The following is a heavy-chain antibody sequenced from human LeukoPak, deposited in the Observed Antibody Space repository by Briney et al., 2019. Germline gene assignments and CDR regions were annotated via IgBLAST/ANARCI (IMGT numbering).Heavy chain of an antibody. V-gene: IGHV4-61*01. D-gene: IGHD6-19*01. J-gene: IGHJ4*02. Sequence: SETLSLTCSVSGGSVSSGSYYWSWIPQPPGKGLEWNGYIYYSGSTNYNPSLKSRVTISVDTSKNQFSLKLSSVTAADTAVYYCARDHSSGWYRVDYWGQGTLVTVSS. CDR2: IYYSGST. CDR1: GGSVSSGSYY. CDR3: ARDHSSGWYRVDY.